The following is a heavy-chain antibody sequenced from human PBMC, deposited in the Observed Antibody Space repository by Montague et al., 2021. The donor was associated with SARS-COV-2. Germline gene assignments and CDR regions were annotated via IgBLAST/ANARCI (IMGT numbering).Heavy chain of an antibody. J-gene: IGHJ3*02. V-gene: IGHV2-5*02. CDR3: ARRPGWGGDTYDT. Sequence: PALVKPTQTLTLTCSFSGFSLSASGVGVGWIRQPPGQALEWLALIFWDNDKRYSPSLKNRLTVTKDTSKNQVVLTMTNVDPVDTATYYCARRPGWGGDTYDTWGQGTTVTVS. CDR2: IFWDNDK. D-gene: IGHD3-16*01. CDR1: GFSLSASGVG.